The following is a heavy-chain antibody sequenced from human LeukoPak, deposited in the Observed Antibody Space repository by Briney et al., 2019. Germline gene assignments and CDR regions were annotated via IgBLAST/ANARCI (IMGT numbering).Heavy chain of an antibody. CDR1: GFTFSSYG. J-gene: IGHJ3*02. CDR2: ISGSGGST. V-gene: IGHV3-23*01. CDR3: AKDFARLRPQPVDI. Sequence: GGSLRLSCAASGFTFSSYGMSWVRQAPGKGLEWVSAISGSGGSTYYEDSVKGRFTISRANSKNTLYLQMKIMRAEDTAVYYCAKDFARLRPQPVDIWGQGTMVTVSS. D-gene: IGHD2-21*01.